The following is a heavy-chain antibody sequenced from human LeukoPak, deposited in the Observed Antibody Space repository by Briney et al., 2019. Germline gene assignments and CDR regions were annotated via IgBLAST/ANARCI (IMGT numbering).Heavy chain of an antibody. CDR1: GFTFSSHW. J-gene: IGHJ4*02. CDR3: AREWCRGDSCYRIFYY. Sequence: PGGSVTHLCAASGFTFSSHWMSWVRQAPGKRLEWVANIKQDGSEKYYVGSVKGRFTISRDNAKNSLYLQMNSLRAEDTAVYYCAREWCRGDSCYRIFYYWGQGNLVNVSS. D-gene: IGHD2-15*01. CDR2: IKQDGSEK. V-gene: IGHV3-7*05.